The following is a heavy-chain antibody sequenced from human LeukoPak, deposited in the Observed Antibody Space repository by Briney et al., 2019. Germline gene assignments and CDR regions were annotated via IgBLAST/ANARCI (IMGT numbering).Heavy chain of an antibody. CDR3: ARAPLLRYFEY. V-gene: IGHV4-34*01. J-gene: IGHJ4*02. CDR2: INHSAST. D-gene: IGHD3-9*01. Sequence: SVTLSLTCAVYGGSFSGYYWSWIRQPPGKGLEWIGEINHSASTNYNPSLKSRVTISVDTSKNQFSLKLSSVTAADTAVYYCARAPLLRYFEYWGQGTLVTVSS. CDR1: GGSFSGYY.